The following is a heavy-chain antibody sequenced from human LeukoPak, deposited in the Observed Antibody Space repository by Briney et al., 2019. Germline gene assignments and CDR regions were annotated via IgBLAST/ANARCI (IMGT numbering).Heavy chain of an antibody. V-gene: IGHV3-23*01. Sequence: PGGSLRLSCAASRFTFSSYAMSWVRQAPGKGLEWVSAISGSGGSTYYADSVKGRFTISRDNSKNTLYLQMNSLRAEDTAVYYCADSSGWYYYYYMDVWGKGTTVTVSS. D-gene: IGHD6-19*01. CDR1: RFTFSSYA. CDR3: ADSSGWYYYYYMDV. J-gene: IGHJ6*03. CDR2: ISGSGGST.